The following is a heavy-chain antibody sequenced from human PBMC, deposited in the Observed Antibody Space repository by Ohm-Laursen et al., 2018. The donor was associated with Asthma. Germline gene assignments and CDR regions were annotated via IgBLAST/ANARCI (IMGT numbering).Heavy chain of an antibody. V-gene: IGHV4-31*03. J-gene: IGHJ4*02. Sequence: TLSLTCTVSGGSISSGGYYWSWIRQHPGKGLEWIGYIYYSGSTYYNPSLKSRVTISVDTSKNQFSLKLSSVTAADTAVYYCARAPSYYYDSSGYLAWYYFDYWGQGTLVTVSS. D-gene: IGHD3-22*01. CDR3: ARAPSYYYDSSGYLAWYYFDY. CDR1: GGSISSGGYY. CDR2: IYYSGST.